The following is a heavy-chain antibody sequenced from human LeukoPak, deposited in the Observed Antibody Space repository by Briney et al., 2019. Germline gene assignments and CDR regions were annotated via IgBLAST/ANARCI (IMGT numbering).Heavy chain of an antibody. CDR2: IYYSGST. J-gene: IGHJ5*02. CDR1: GGSISSYY. D-gene: IGHD4-23*01. V-gene: IGHV4-59*12. Sequence: SETLSLTCTVSGGSISSYYWSWIRQPPGKGLEWIGYIYYSGSTNYNPSLKSRVTISVDTSKNQFSLKLSSVTAADTAVYYCAREFYRTTVVTPGWFDPWGQGTLVTVSS. CDR3: AREFYRTTVVTPGWFDP.